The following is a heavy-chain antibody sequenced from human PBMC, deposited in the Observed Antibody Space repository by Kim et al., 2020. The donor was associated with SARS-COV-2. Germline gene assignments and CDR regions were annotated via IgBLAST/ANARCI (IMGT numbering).Heavy chain of an antibody. V-gene: IGHV1-46*01. CDR3: ARDLVVVPAASGFDY. Sequence: KSQGRVTMTRDTSTSTVYMELSSLGSEDTAVYYCARDLVVVPAASGFDYWGQGTLVTVSS. J-gene: IGHJ4*02. D-gene: IGHD2-2*01.